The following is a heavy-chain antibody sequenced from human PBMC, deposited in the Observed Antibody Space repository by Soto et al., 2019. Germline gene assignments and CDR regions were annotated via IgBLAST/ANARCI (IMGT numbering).Heavy chain of an antibody. CDR2: ISYDGSNK. D-gene: IGHD6-19*01. J-gene: IGHJ4*02. V-gene: IGHV3-30-3*02. Sequence: QVQLVESGGGVVQPGTSLRLSCVASGFTFSNYAMNWVRQAPGKGLEWVAVISYDGSNKYYADSVKGRITISRDNSRNTLYLQMNSLSDEDTAVYYCAKSGDSAGWGIDFWGQGTLVTVSS. CDR1: GFTFSNYA. CDR3: AKSGDSAGWGIDF.